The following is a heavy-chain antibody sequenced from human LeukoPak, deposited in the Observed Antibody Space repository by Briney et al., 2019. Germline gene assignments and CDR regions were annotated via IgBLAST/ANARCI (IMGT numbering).Heavy chain of an antibody. Sequence: ASVKVSCKASGYIFTSYDINWVRQATGQGLEWMGWMNLNSGNTGYAQKFQGRVTMTRNTSISTAYMELSRLRSEDTAVYYCARGGYCSSTSCYYYYYYYMDVWGKGTTVTVSS. D-gene: IGHD2-2*01. CDR1: GYIFTSYD. J-gene: IGHJ6*03. CDR2: MNLNSGNT. V-gene: IGHV1-8*01. CDR3: ARGGYCSSTSCYYYYYYYMDV.